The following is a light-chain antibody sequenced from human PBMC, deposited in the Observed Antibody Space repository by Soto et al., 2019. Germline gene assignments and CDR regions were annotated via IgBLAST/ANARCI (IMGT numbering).Light chain of an antibody. V-gene: IGKV3-15*01. CDR2: GAS. CDR1: QSVSSN. CDR3: QQRSNWPCT. J-gene: IGKJ3*01. Sequence: EIVMTQSPATLSVSPGERATISCRASQSVSSNLACYQQKPCQAPRLLIYGASTRATGVPARFSGSGSGTEFTRTISSLQSEDLPVYDWQQRSNWPCTFGPGTKVYIK.